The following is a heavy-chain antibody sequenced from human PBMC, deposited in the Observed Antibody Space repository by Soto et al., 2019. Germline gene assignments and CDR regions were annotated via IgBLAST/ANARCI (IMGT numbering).Heavy chain of an antibody. V-gene: IGHV5-51*01. J-gene: IGHJ5*02. CDR1: GYSFTSYW. CDR2: IYPGDSDT. D-gene: IGHD3-16*01. Sequence: RGESLKNSCKGSGYSFTSYWFVLVRPMPGKGLEWMGIIYPGDSDTRYSPSFQGQVTISADKSISTAYLQWSSLKASDTAMYYCARHKRYSDYLHNWFDPWGQGTLVTVPS. CDR3: ARHKRYSDYLHNWFDP.